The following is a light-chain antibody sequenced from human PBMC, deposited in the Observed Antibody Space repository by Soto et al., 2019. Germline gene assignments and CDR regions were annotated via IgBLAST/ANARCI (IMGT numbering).Light chain of an antibody. CDR1: SSNIGAGYD. CDR2: GNS. V-gene: IGLV1-40*01. Sequence: QSVLTQPPSVSGAPGQRVTISCTGSSSNIGAGYDVHWYQQLPGTAPKLLIYGNSNRPSGXXXRFSGSKSGTSASLAITGLQAEDEADYYCQSYDSSLSGVVFGGGTKLTVL. J-gene: IGLJ2*01. CDR3: QSYDSSLSGVV.